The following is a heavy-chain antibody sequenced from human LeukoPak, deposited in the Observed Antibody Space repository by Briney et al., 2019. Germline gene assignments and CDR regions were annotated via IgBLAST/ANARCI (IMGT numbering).Heavy chain of an antibody. V-gene: IGHV3-21*01. CDR1: GFTFSSYS. J-gene: IGHJ4*02. CDR2: ISSSSSCI. Sequence: GGSLRLSCAASGFTFSSYSMNWVRQAPGKGLEWVSSISSSSSCIYYADSVKGRFTISRDNAKNSLYLQMNSLRAEDTAVYYCARMYCSSTSCYPFDYWGQGTLVTVSS. D-gene: IGHD2-2*01. CDR3: ARMYCSSTSCYPFDY.